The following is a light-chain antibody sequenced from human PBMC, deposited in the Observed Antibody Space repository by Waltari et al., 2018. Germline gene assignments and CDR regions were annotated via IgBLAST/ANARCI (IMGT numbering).Light chain of an antibody. J-gene: IGLJ3*02. V-gene: IGLV1-47*01. Sequence: QSVLTQPPSASGTPGQRVTISCSGSSSNIGSNYVYWYQQLPGTAPKLLIFRNNRRPSVVPDRFSGSKSGTSASLAISGLRSEDEAYYYCAAWDDSLSGWVFGGGTKLTVL. CDR1: SSNIGSNY. CDR3: AAWDDSLSGWV. CDR2: RNN.